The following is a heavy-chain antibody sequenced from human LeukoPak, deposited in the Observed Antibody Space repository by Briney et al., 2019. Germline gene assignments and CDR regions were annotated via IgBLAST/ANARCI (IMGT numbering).Heavy chain of an antibody. CDR1: GFTFSNYA. V-gene: IGHV3-23*01. CDR2: ISGSGTST. CDR3: TAAIHTYNWFDP. D-gene: IGHD2-2*02. Sequence: PGGSLSLPCAAPGFTFSNYAMSWVRQAQGKGLAWAPGISGSGTSTYYADSVKGRFTISRDNSKNTLYVEMNSLRAEDTAVYYCTAAIHTYNWFDPWGQGTLVTVSS. J-gene: IGHJ5*02.